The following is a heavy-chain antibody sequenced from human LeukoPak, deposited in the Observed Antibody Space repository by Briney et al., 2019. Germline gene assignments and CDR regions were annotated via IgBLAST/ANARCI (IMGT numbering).Heavy chain of an antibody. V-gene: IGHV1-2*02. CDR2: INPNNGGT. CDR1: GYTLTGYC. J-gene: IGHJ3*02. Sequence: ASVKVSCKASGYTLTGYCMHWVRQAPGQGLEWMGWINPNNGGTNYAQKFQGRVTMTTETTTSTAYMELRRLRSDDTAVYYCSRVIWAPGDAFDICGEGKLVTASS. CDR3: SRVIWAPGDAFDI. D-gene: IGHD3-16*02.